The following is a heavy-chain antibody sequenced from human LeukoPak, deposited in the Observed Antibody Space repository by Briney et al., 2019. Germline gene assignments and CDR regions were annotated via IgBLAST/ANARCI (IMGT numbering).Heavy chain of an antibody. J-gene: IGHJ5*02. Sequence: ASVKVSCKASGYTFTSYDINWVRQATGQGLEWMGWMNPNSGNTGYAQKFRGRVTMTRNTSISTAYMELSSLRSEDTAVYYCARGLATTGWFDPWGQGTLVTVSS. CDR3: ARGLATTGWFDP. CDR2: MNPNSGNT. D-gene: IGHD4-17*01. CDR1: GYTFTSYD. V-gene: IGHV1-8*02.